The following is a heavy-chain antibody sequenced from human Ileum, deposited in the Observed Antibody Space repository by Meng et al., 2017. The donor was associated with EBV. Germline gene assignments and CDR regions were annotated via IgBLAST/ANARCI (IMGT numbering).Heavy chain of an antibody. CDR2: IYWDDDK. J-gene: IGHJ4*02. CDR3: AHMINDYGDLDY. Sequence: TTSKEPAPSLVNTHQTLTLTCTFSGFSLSTSGVGVGWIHQPPGKALEWLALIYWDDDKRYSPSLKSRLTITKDTSKNQVVLTMTNMDPVDTATYYCAHMINDYGDLDYWGQGTLVTVSS. CDR1: GFSLSTSGVG. V-gene: IGHV2-5*02. D-gene: IGHD4-17*01.